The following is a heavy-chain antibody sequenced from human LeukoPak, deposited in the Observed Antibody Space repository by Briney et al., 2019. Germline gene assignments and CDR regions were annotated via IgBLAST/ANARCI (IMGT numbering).Heavy chain of an antibody. V-gene: IGHV3-23*01. Sequence: PGGSLRLSCAASGFTLSSYAMSWVRQAPGKGLEWVSAISGSGGSTYYADSVKGRFTISRDNSKNTLYLQMNSLRTEDTAVYYCAKDFSSRYSSGWYYFDYWGQGTLVTVSS. CDR3: AKDFSSRYSSGWYYFDY. CDR2: ISGSGGST. J-gene: IGHJ4*02. D-gene: IGHD6-19*01. CDR1: GFTLSSYA.